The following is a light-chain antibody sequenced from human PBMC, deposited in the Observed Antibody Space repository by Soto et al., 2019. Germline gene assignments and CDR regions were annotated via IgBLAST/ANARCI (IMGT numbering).Light chain of an antibody. V-gene: IGLV4-69*01. J-gene: IGLJ2*01. Sequence: QSVLTQSPSASASLGASVKLTCTLSSGHSSYAIAWHQKQPGKGPRYLMDLNNDGSHTKGYGIPDRFSVSSSGAERYLIISSLQSEDEADYYCQTWGTGFQVFGGGTKLTVL. CDR3: QTWGTGFQV. CDR1: SGHSSYA. CDR2: LNNDGSH.